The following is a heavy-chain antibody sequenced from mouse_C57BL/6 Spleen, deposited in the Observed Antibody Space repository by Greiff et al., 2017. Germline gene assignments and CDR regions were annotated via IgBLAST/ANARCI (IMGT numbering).Heavy chain of an antibody. V-gene: IGHV1-42*01. CDR1: GYSFTGYY. D-gene: IGHD3-1*01. CDR2: ITPSTGGT. CDR3: ARAATGAWLAY. J-gene: IGHJ3*01. Sequence: VQLQQSGPELVKPGASVKISCKASGYSFTGYYMNWVKQSPEKSLEWIGEITPSTGGTTYNQKFKAKATLTVDKSSSTAYMQLTSLTSEDSAVYYGARAATGAWLAYWGQGTLGTVSA.